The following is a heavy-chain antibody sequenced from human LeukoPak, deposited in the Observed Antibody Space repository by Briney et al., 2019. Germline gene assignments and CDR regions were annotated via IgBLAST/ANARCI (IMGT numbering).Heavy chain of an antibody. J-gene: IGHJ4*02. Sequence: SETLSLTCAVYGGSFSGYYWSWIRQPPGKGLEWIGSIYYSGSTYYNPSLKSRVTISVDTSKNQFSLKLSSVTAADTAVYYCARQHGDYDFDYWGQGTLVTVSS. CDR2: IYYSGST. D-gene: IGHD4-17*01. V-gene: IGHV4-34*01. CDR1: GGSFSGYY. CDR3: ARQHGDYDFDY.